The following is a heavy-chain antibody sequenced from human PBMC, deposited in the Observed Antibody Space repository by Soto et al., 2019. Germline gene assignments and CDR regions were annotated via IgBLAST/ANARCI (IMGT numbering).Heavy chain of an antibody. J-gene: IGHJ4*02. Sequence: QVQLVQSGAELKKPGASVKVSCKASGYTFTSYGISWLRQAPGQGLEWMGWVSAYSGNKNYAQKLQGRVTMTTDTSTSTAYIELRSLRSDDTAVYYCARYTAMALPDAWGQGTLVTVSS. CDR3: ARYTAMALPDA. V-gene: IGHV1-18*01. CDR2: VSAYSGNK. CDR1: GYTFTSYG. D-gene: IGHD5-18*01.